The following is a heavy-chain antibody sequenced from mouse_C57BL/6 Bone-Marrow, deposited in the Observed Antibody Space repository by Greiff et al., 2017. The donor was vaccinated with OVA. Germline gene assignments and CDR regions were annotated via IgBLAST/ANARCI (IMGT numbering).Heavy chain of an antibody. J-gene: IGHJ2*01. CDR3: ARELGVATIDY. CDR2: IHPNSGST. V-gene: IGHV1-64*01. CDR1: GYTFTSYW. Sequence: QVQLKQPGAELVKPGASVKLSCKASGYTFTSYWMHWVKQRPGQGLEWIGMIHPNSGSTNYNEKFKSKATLTVDKSSSTAYMQLSSLTSEDSAVYYCARELGVATIDYWGQGTTLTVSS. D-gene: IGHD1-1*02.